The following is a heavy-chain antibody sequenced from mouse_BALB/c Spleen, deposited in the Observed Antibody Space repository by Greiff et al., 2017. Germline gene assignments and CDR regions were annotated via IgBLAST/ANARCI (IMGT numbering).Heavy chain of an antibody. Sequence: EVQLQQSGPGLVKPSQSLSLTCSVTGYSITSGYYWNWIRQFPGNKLEWMGYISYDGSNNYNPSLKNRISITRDTSKNQFFLKLNSVTTEDTATYYCARVRDHYFDYWGQGTTLTVSS. V-gene: IGHV3-6*02. J-gene: IGHJ2*01. CDR3: ARVRDHYFDY. CDR2: ISYDGSN. CDR1: GYSITSGYY.